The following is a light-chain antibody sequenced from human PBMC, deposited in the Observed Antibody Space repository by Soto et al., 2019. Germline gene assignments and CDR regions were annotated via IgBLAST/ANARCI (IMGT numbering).Light chain of an antibody. V-gene: IGKV3-11*01. CDR2: DAS. CDR1: QSVSSY. J-gene: IGKJ2*01. CDR3: QQRRNWPPYT. Sequence: EIVLTQSPATLSLSPGERATLSCRASQSVSSYLAWYQQKPGQAPRLLIYDASNRATGIPARFSGSGSGTDFTLTISSLEPEDFEVYYCQQRRNWPPYTLGQGTKLEI.